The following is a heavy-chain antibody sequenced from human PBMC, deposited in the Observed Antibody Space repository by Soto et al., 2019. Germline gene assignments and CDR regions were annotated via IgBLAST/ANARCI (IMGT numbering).Heavy chain of an antibody. J-gene: IGHJ3*02. Sequence: AETPSLTCTVSGGSISSYYWSWIRQPPGKGLEWIGYIYYSGSTNYNPSLKSRATISVDTSKNQFTLKLSSVTAADTAVYYCARVPWQWLGGYAFDIWGQGTMVT. CDR1: GGSISSYY. CDR3: ARVPWQWLGGYAFDI. D-gene: IGHD6-19*01. CDR2: IYYSGST. V-gene: IGHV4-59*01.